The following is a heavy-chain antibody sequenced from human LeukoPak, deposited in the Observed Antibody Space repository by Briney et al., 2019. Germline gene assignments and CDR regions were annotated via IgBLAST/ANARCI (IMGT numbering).Heavy chain of an antibody. CDR2: INHSGST. CDR3: ARGARPLAAAGRVWFDP. V-gene: IGHV4-34*01. CDR1: GGSFSGYY. J-gene: IGHJ5*02. D-gene: IGHD6-13*01. Sequence: SETLSLTCAVYGGSFSGYYWSWIRQPPGKGLEWIGEINHSGSTNYNPSLKSRVTISVDTSKNQFSLKLSSVTAADTAVYYCARGARPLAAAGRVWFDPWGQGTLVTVSS.